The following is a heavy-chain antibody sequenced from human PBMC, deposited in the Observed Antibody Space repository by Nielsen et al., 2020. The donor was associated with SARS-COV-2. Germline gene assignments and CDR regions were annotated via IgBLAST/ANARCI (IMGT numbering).Heavy chain of an antibody. CDR1: GFTFSSYA. CDR2: ISYDGSNR. D-gene: IGHD1-26*01. J-gene: IGHJ6*03. V-gene: IGHV3-30-3*01. Sequence: GESLKISCAASGFTFSSYAFHWVRQAPGKGLEWVAVISYDGSNRYYADSVKGRFTISRDNSKNTLYLQMNSLRAEDTAVYYCAKDGPRVNSGSYDYYYYMDVWGKGTTVTVSS. CDR3: AKDGPRVNSGSYDYYYYMDV.